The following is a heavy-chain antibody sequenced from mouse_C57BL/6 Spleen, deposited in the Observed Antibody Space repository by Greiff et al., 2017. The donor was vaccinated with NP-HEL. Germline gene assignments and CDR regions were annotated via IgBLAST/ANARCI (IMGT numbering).Heavy chain of an antibody. CDR3: TRRYSNSYYFDY. Sequence: VKLMESGAELVRPGASVTLSCKASGYTFTDYEMHWVKQTPVHGLEWIGAIDPETGGTAYNQKFKGKAILTADKSSSTAYMELRSLTSEDSAVYYCTRRYSNSYYFDYWAKAPLSQSPQ. J-gene: IGHJ2*01. V-gene: IGHV1-15*01. CDR1: GYTFTDYE. D-gene: IGHD2-5*01. CDR2: IDPETGGT.